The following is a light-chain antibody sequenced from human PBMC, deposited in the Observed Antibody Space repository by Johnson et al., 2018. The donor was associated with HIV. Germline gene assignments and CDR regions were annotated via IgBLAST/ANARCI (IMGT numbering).Light chain of an antibody. CDR1: SSNIGNNY. J-gene: IGLJ1*01. Sequence: QSVLTQPPSVSAAPGQKVTISCSGSSSNIGNNYVSWYQQLPGTAPKLLIYENNKRPSGIPDRFSGSKSGTSATLGINGLQTGDEADYYCGTWDSRLSAYVFGTGTKVT. CDR2: ENN. CDR3: GTWDSRLSAYV. V-gene: IGLV1-51*02.